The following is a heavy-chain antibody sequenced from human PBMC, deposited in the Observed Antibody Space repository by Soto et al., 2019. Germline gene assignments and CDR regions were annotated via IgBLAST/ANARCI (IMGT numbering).Heavy chain of an antibody. CDR1: GFTFTSYG. CDR2: ISAYNGNT. D-gene: IGHD2-2*01. V-gene: IGHV1-18*04. J-gene: IGHJ4*02. Sequence: ASLKGSCKASGFTFTSYGISWGRPGPGQGLEWMGWISAYNGNTNYAQKLQGRVTMTTDTSTSTAHVELRSLRSDDTAVYYCARDYCSSTSCPTFDYWGQGTLVTVSS. CDR3: ARDYCSSTSCPTFDY.